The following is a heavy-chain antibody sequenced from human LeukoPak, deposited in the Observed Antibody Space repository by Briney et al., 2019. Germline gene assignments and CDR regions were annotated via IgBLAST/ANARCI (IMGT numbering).Heavy chain of an antibody. Sequence: GASVKVPCKTSGYTFTGCYLHWVRQAPGQRLEWMGWINPNSGGTKYAQKFQGRVSMTRDTSISTAYMELSRLGSDDTAVYYCARIPQAQWPKYYFDYWGQGTLVTVSS. V-gene: IGHV1-2*02. D-gene: IGHD6-19*01. CDR3: ARIPQAQWPKYYFDY. CDR1: GYTFTGCY. J-gene: IGHJ4*02. CDR2: INPNSGGT.